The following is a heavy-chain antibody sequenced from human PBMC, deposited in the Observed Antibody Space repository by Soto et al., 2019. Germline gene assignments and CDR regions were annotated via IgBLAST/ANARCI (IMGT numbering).Heavy chain of an antibody. D-gene: IGHD2-15*01. CDR3: ARGRYCSGGTCRYFDS. CDR1: GGSISSSDSY. CDR2: FYHTGST. Sequence: QVQVQESGPGLVKPSQTLSLTCAVSGGSISSSDSYWTWIRQPPGKGLEWVGLFYHTGSTSYNPSLKSRITISRDTSKNQFSLSLTSVTAADTAVYYCARGRYCSGGTCRYFDSWGHGTLVTVSS. J-gene: IGHJ4*01. V-gene: IGHV4-30-4*01.